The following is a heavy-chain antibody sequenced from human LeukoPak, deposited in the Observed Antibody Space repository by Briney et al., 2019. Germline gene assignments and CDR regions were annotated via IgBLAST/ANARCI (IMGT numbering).Heavy chain of an antibody. CDR2: IKRDASDK. V-gene: IGHV3-7*01. J-gene: IGHJ4*02. D-gene: IGHD3-16*01. Sequence: QAGGSLRLSCAASRFTFSYYWMTWVRQAPGKGVEWVANIKRDASDKHYADSVKGRFTISRDNAKNSLYLQMNSLRVEDTAVYYCLGGVAADYWGRGTLVTVSS. CDR1: RFTFSYYW. CDR3: LGGVAADY.